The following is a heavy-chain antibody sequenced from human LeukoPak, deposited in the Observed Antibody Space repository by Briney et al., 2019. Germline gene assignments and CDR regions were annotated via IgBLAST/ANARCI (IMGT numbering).Heavy chain of an antibody. CDR1: GFTFSSYA. Sequence: GGSLSLSCAASGFTFSSYAMSWVRQAPGKGLEWVSAISGSGGSTYSADSVKGRFTISRDNSKNTLYLQMNSLRAEDTAVYYCAKVTDYYGSGSYPYDYWGQGTLVTVSS. J-gene: IGHJ4*02. CDR2: ISGSGGST. D-gene: IGHD3-10*01. CDR3: AKVTDYYGSGSYPYDY. V-gene: IGHV3-23*01.